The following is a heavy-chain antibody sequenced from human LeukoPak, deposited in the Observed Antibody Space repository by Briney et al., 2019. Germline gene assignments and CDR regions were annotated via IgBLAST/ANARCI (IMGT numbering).Heavy chain of an antibody. CDR2: IYHSGST. D-gene: IGHD3-10*01. CDR1: GYSISSGYY. V-gene: IGHV4-38-2*02. Sequence: SETLSLTCTVSGYSISSGYYWGWIRQPPGKGLEWIGSIYHSGSTYYNPSLKSRVTISLDTSRSQFSLKLNSVTAADTAVYYCAKSNGYGLVDIWGQGTMVTVSS. CDR3: AKSNGYGLVDI. J-gene: IGHJ3*02.